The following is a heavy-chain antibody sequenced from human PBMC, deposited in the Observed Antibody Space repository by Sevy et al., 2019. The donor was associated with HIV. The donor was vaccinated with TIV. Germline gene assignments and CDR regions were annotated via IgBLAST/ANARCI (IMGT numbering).Heavy chain of an antibody. CDR1: GFTFSNAW. CDR3: TTGPSIAARGTLFDY. D-gene: IGHD6-6*01. J-gene: IGHJ4*02. Sequence: GGSLRLSCAASGFTFSNAWMSWVRQAPGKGLEWVGRIKSKTDAGTTDYAAPVKGRFTISRDDSKNTLYLQMNSLKTEDTAVYYCTTGPSIAARGTLFDYWGQGTLVTVSS. V-gene: IGHV3-15*01. CDR2: IKSKTDAGTT.